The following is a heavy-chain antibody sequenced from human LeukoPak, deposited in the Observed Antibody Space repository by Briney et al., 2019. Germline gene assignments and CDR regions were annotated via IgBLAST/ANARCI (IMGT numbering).Heavy chain of an antibody. CDR3: ARGVTMVRGVIHRFDY. Sequence: PSETLSLTCTVSGGSISSYYWSWIRQPPGKGLEWIGYIYYSGSTNCNPSLKSRVTISVDTSKNQFSLKLSSVTAADTAVYYCARGVTMVRGVIHRFDYWGQETLVTVSS. V-gene: IGHV4-59*01. J-gene: IGHJ4*02. CDR1: GGSISSYY. D-gene: IGHD3-10*01. CDR2: IYYSGST.